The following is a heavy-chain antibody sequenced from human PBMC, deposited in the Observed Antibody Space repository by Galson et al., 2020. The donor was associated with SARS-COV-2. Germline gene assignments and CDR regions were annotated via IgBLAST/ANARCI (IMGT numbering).Heavy chain of an antibody. J-gene: IGHJ4*02. D-gene: IGHD3-16*01. CDR1: GFSFHDFV. Sequence: GESLKISCEGSGFSFHDFVMHWVRQVPGKSLEWLALISEDGRDIYSADSVKGRFTITRDNSKNSLYLQLRNLRSEDSGSYFCAKGLQDHSFGESLGFWGQGTRVTV. CDR2: ISEDGRDI. CDR3: AKGLQDHSFGESLGF. V-gene: IGHV3-43D*03.